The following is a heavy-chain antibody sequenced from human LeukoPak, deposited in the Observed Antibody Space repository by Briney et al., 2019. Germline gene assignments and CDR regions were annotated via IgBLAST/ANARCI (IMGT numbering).Heavy chain of an antibody. CDR3: AKGGYCSSTICYTIGGPIDY. CDR2: TRYDGSDK. Sequence: GGSLRLSCAPSGFTFSSYGMHWAPEAPGKGREWVAFTRYDGSDKYNADSLKGRFTISRHNSKNTLYLQINSLRAEDTALYYCAKGGYCSSTICYTIGGPIDYWGQGTLVTVSS. V-gene: IGHV3-30*02. CDR1: GFTFSSYG. J-gene: IGHJ4*02. D-gene: IGHD2-2*01.